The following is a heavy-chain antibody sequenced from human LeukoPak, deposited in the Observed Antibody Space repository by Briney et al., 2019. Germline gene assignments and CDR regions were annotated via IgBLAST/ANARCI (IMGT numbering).Heavy chain of an antibody. Sequence: PGGSLRLSCAASGFTFSSYAMSWVRQAPGKGLEWVSAISGSGGSTYYADSVKGRFTISRDNSKNTLYLQMNSLRAEDTAVYYCAKSWERLELLSSFDYWGQGTLVTVSS. CDR3: AKSWERLELLSSFDY. CDR2: ISGSGGST. V-gene: IGHV3-23*01. J-gene: IGHJ4*02. D-gene: IGHD1-26*01. CDR1: GFTFSSYA.